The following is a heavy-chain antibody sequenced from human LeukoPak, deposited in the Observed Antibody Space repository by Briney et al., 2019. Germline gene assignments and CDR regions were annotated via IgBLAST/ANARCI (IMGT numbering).Heavy chain of an antibody. CDR3: ARGRIGEAGTRLLPLDY. J-gene: IGHJ4*02. D-gene: IGHD6-13*01. Sequence: ASVKVSCKASGYTFTGYYMHWVRQAPGQGLEWMGWINPNSGGTKYAQKFQGRVTMTRDTSISTAYMELSRLRSDDTAVYYCARGRIGEAGTRLLPLDYWGQGTLVTVSS. V-gene: IGHV1-2*02. CDR1: GYTFTGYY. CDR2: INPNSGGT.